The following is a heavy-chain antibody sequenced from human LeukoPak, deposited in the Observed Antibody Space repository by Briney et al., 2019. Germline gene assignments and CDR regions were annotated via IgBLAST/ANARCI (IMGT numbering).Heavy chain of an antibody. J-gene: IGHJ4*02. CDR3: AKRTPTDY. Sequence: GGSLRLSCAASGFTFSSYGMHWVRQAPGKGLEWVAFIRYDGSNKYYADSVKGRFTISRDNSKNTLYLQMNSLRAEDTAVYYCAKRTPTDYWGQGTLVTVSS. V-gene: IGHV3-30*02. CDR2: IRYDGSNK. CDR1: GFTFSSYG.